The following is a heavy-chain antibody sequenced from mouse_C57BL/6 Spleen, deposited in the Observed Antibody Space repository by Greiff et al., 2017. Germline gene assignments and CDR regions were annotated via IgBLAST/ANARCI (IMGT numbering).Heavy chain of an antibody. CDR2: IDPENGDT. CDR3: TRGLRRSYYFDY. D-gene: IGHD2-2*01. V-gene: IGHV14-4*01. J-gene: IGHJ2*01. Sequence: VQLKQSGAELVRPGASVKLSCTASGFNIKDDYMHWVKQRPEQGLEWIGWIDPENGDTEYASKFQGKATITADTSSNTAYLQLSSLTSEDTAVYYCTRGLRRSYYFDYWGQGTTLTVSS. CDR1: GFNIKDDY.